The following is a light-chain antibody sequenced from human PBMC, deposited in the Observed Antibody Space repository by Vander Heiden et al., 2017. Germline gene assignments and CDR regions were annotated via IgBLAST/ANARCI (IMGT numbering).Light chain of an antibody. J-gene: IGKJ1*01. CDR2: KAS. CDR1: QSISSW. Sequence: DIQMTQSPSTLSASVGDRVTITCRASQSISSWLAWYQQKPVKAPKLLIYKASSLESGVPSRFSGSGSGREFTLTIISLQPDDFATYYCQQYNSYPWTFGQGTKVEIK. CDR3: QQYNSYPWT. V-gene: IGKV1-5*03.